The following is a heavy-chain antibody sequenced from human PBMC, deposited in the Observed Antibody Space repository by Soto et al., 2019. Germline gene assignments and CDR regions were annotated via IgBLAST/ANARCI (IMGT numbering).Heavy chain of an antibody. V-gene: IGHV3-11*06. J-gene: IGHJ5*02. D-gene: IGHD3-10*01. CDR2: ISSSSSYT. CDR3: ARESVTMVRGVIRWFDP. CDR1: GFTFSDYY. Sequence: VGSLRLSCAASGFTFSDYYMSWIRQAPGKGLEWVSYISSSSSYTNYADSVKGRFTISRDNAKNSLYLQMNSLRAEDTAVYYCARESVTMVRGVIRWFDPWGQGTLVTVSS.